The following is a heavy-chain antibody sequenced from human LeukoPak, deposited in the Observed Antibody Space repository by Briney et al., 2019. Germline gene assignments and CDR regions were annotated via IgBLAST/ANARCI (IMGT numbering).Heavy chain of an antibody. CDR3: ARLTLMVFPLTHGNDAFDI. V-gene: IGHV4-39*01. J-gene: IGHJ3*02. D-gene: IGHD2-8*01. Sequence: SETLSLTCTVSGGSISSSSYYWGWIRQPPGKGLEWIGSIYYSGSTYYNPSLKGRVTISVDTSKNQFSLKLSSVTAADTAVYYCARLTLMVFPLTHGNDAFDIWGQGTMVTVSS. CDR2: IYYSGST. CDR1: GGSISSSSYY.